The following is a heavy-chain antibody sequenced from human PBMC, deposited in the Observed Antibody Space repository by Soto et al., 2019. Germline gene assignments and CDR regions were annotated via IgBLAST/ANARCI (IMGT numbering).Heavy chain of an antibody. Sequence: SETLSLTCTVSGGSISSSSYYWGWIRQPPGKGLEWIGSIYYSGSTYYNPSLKSRVTISVDTSKNQFSLKLSSVTAADTAVYYCARWTKDWAQLNHRNRDQFMTAIDAFDIWGQGTMVTASS. CDR1: GGSISSSSYY. CDR3: ARWTKDWAQLNHRNRDQFMTAIDAFDI. CDR2: IYYSGST. D-gene: IGHD3-16*01. V-gene: IGHV4-39*07. J-gene: IGHJ3*02.